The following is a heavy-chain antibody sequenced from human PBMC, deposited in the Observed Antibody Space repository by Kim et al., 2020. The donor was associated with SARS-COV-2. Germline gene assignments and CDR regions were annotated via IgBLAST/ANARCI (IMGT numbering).Heavy chain of an antibody. J-gene: IGHJ1*01. CDR3: AAFYSSRWDEGRKYEYFQ. CDR1: GGSFSGYY. Sequence: SETLSLTCAVYGGSFSGYYWSWIRQPPGKGLEWIGEINHSGSTNYNPSLKSRVTISVDTSKNQFSLKLSSVTAADTAVYYCAAFYSSRWDEGRKYEYFQ. D-gene: IGHD6-13*01. CDR2: INHSGST. V-gene: IGHV4-34*01.